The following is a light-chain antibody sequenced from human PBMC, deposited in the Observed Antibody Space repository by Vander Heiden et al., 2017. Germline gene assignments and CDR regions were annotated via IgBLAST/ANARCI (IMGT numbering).Light chain of an antibody. CDR1: QSVSNN. Sequence: EIVMSQSPATLSVSPGERATLSCRASQSVSNNLAWYHQKPGQAPRLLIDDASTRAPGIPARFSGSASGTEFTLTITSLQSEDFAVYYCQQYNDWPLTFGGGTKVEIK. V-gene: IGKV3-15*01. CDR2: DAS. CDR3: QQYNDWPLT. J-gene: IGKJ4*01.